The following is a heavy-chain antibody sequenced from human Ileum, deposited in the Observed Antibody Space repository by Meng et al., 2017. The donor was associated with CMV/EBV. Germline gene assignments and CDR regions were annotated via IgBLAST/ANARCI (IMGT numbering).Heavy chain of an antibody. CDR1: GGSISSYY. CDR2: LSTTGST. V-gene: IGHV4-4*07. CDR3: AREGPTDWGRALDY. J-gene: IGHJ4*02. Sequence: QVQRKEPGPGLVKPSETLSLTCTVSGGSISSYYWSWIRQPAGKGLEWIGRLSTTGSTNYNPYLKSRVTMSVDTSKNQFSMKLNSVTAADTAVYYCAREGPTDWGRALDYWGQGTLVTVSS. D-gene: IGHD7-27*01.